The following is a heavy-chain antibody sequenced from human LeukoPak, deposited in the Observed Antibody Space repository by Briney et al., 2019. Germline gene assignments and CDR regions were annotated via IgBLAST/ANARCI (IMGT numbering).Heavy chain of an antibody. CDR1: GYTFTGYY. CDR2: INPNSGGT. V-gene: IGHV1-2*04. CDR3: ARGLIEWQYQLLSDWFDP. Sequence: ASVKVSCKASGYTFTGYYMHWVRQAPGQGLEWMGWINPNSGGTNYAQKFQGWVTLTRDTSITTAYMELNRLTSDDTAVYYCARGLIEWQYQLLSDWFDPWGQGTLVTVSS. J-gene: IGHJ5*02. D-gene: IGHD2-2*01.